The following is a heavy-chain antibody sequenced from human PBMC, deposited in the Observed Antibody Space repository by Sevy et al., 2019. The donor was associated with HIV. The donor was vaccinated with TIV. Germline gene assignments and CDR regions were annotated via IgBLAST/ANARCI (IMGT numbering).Heavy chain of an antibody. Sequence: GGSLRLSCAASGFTFSSYAMSWVRQAPGKGLEWVSAISGSGGSTYYADSVKGRFTISRDNSKNTLYLQMNSPRAEDTAVYYCAKDAYSSGWYPSDYWGQGTLVTVSS. CDR2: ISGSGGST. J-gene: IGHJ4*02. V-gene: IGHV3-23*01. D-gene: IGHD6-19*01. CDR1: GFTFSSYA. CDR3: AKDAYSSGWYPSDY.